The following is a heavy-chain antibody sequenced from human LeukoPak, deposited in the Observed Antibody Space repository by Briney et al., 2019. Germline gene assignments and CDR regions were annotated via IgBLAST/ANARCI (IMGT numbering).Heavy chain of an antibody. CDR2: ISSSSSYI. CDR1: GFTFSSYS. V-gene: IGHV3-21*01. Sequence: GGSLRLSCAASGFTFSSYSMNWVRQAPGKGLEWVSSISSSSSYIYYADSVKGRFTISRDNAKNSLYLQMNSLRAEDTAVYYCAQPTMDYLWFGELYGMDVWSQGTTVTISS. J-gene: IGHJ6*02. D-gene: IGHD3-10*01. CDR3: AQPTMDYLWFGELYGMDV.